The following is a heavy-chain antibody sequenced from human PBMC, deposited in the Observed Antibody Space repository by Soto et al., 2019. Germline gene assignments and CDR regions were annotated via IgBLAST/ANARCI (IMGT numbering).Heavy chain of an antibody. CDR3: ASGYKYSSENWFDP. V-gene: IGHV1-69*06. J-gene: IGHJ5*02. CDR2: LIPICGTA. D-gene: IGHD6-25*01. CDR1: GGTFSSYA. Sequence: GASVKVSCKASGGTFSSYAISWVRQAPGQGLEWMGWLIPICGTANYAQKFQGRVTITADKSTSTAYMELSSLRSEDTAVYYCASGYKYSSENWFDPWGQGTLVTVSS.